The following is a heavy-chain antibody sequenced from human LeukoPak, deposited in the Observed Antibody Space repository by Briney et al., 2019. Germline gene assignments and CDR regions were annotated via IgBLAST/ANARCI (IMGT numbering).Heavy chain of an antibody. D-gene: IGHD6-13*01. J-gene: IGHJ4*02. CDR3: AKAYSSSWYDDGWYYFDY. V-gene: IGHV3-23*01. Sequence: GGSPRLSCAASGFTFSSYAMSWVRQAPGKGLEWVSAISGSGGSTYYADSVKGRFTISRDNSKNTLYLQMNSLRAEDTAVYYCAKAYSSSWYDDGWYYFDYWGQGTLVTVSS. CDR1: GFTFSSYA. CDR2: ISGSGGST.